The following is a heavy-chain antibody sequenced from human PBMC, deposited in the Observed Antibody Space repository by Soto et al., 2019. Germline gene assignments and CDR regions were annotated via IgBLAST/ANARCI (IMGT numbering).Heavy chain of an antibody. J-gene: IGHJ3*02. Sequence: QVQLQESGPGLVKPSETLSLTCTVSGGSISSYYWSWIRQPPGKGLEWIGYIYYSGSTNYNPSLKSRVTISVDTSKNQFSLKLSSVTAADTALYYCARGKENYYDSRHAFDIWGQGTMVTVSS. D-gene: IGHD3-22*01. V-gene: IGHV4-59*01. CDR2: IYYSGST. CDR3: ARGKENYYDSRHAFDI. CDR1: GGSISSYY.